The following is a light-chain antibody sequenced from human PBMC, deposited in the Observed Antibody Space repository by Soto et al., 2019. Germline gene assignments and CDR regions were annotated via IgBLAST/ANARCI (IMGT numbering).Light chain of an antibody. V-gene: IGKV1-5*03. CDR3: QQYNSYPIP. J-gene: IGKJ5*01. Sequence: DIRMTQSASTLSASISEGVTITCRASQSISSWLAWYQQKPGKASKRLIYKASSLESGVPSRFSGSGSGTEFTLTISSLQPDDLATYYCQQYNSYPIPFGQGTRLAN. CDR2: KAS. CDR1: QSISSW.